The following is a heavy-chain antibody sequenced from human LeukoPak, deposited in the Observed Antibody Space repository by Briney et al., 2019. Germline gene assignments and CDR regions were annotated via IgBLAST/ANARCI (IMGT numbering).Heavy chain of an antibody. J-gene: IGHJ6*04. Sequence: SETLSLTCTVSGGSISSGSYYWSWIRQPAGKGLEWIGRIYTSGSTNYNPSLKSRVTISVDTSKNQFSLKLSSVTAADTAVYYCARDLSADYDILTGYYREMDVWGKGTTVTISS. V-gene: IGHV4-61*02. D-gene: IGHD3-9*01. CDR1: GGSISSGSYY. CDR3: ARDLSADYDILTGYYREMDV. CDR2: IYTSGST.